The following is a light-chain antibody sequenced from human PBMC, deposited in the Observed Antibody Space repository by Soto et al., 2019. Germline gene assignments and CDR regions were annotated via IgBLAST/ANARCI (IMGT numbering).Light chain of an antibody. CDR2: DAS. CDR1: QDIRNY. V-gene: IGKV1-33*01. CDR3: QHYDHLPPLS. J-gene: IGKJ4*01. Sequence: DIQMTQSPSSLSASVGDRVTITCQASQDIRNYLNWYQQKPGKAPNLLIYDASNLRAGVPSRFSGSGSGTEFTFTISSLQLEDIATYYCQHYDHLPPLSFGGGTKVEIK.